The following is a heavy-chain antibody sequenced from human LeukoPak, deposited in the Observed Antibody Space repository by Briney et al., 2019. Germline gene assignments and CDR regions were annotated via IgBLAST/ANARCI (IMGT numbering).Heavy chain of an antibody. J-gene: IGHJ5*02. CDR3: ARDLNGGNSA. Sequence: ASVKVSCKVSGYTLTELSMHWVRQAPGKGLEWMGWINPSSGGTNYAQKFQGRVTMTRDTSINIDYMELSSLRSDDTAVYYCARDLNGGNSAWGQGTLVTVSS. D-gene: IGHD4-23*01. V-gene: IGHV1-2*02. CDR2: INPSSGGT. CDR1: GYTLTELS.